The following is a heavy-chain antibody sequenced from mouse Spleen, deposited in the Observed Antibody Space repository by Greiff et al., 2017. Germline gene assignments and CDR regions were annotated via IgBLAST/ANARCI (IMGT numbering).Heavy chain of an antibody. V-gene: IGHV1-4*01. CDR3: ARKGDYYAMDY. CDR2: INPSSGYT. J-gene: IGHJ4*01. Sequence: VNLVESGAELARPGASVKMSCKASGYTFTSYTMHWVKQRPGQGLEWIGYINPSSGYTKYNQKFKDKATLTADKSSSTAYMQLSSLTSEDSAVYYCARKGDYYAMDYWGQGTSVTVSS. CDR1: GYTFTSYT.